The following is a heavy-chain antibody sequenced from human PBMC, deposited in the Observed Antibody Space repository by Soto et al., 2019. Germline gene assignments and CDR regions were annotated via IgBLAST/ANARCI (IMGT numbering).Heavy chain of an antibody. D-gene: IGHD2-15*01. V-gene: IGHV1-3*01. Sequence: SVKVSCKASGYTFTSYAMHWGRQAPVQRLEWMGWINAGNGNTKYSQKFQGRVTITRDTSASTAYMELSSLRSEDTAVYYCAGDHCSGGSCYYDYYYGMDVWGQGTTVTVSS. CDR3: AGDHCSGGSCYYDYYYGMDV. CDR1: GYTFTSYA. J-gene: IGHJ6*02. CDR2: INAGNGNT.